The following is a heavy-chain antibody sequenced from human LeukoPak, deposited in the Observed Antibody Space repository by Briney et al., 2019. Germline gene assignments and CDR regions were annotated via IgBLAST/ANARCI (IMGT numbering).Heavy chain of an antibody. V-gene: IGHV3-21*01. CDR3: ARDTTNLAAARLFDY. CDR1: GFTFSSYS. CDR2: ISSSSGYI. D-gene: IGHD6-13*01. Sequence: GGSLRLSCAASGFTFSSYSMNWVRQAPGKGLEWVSSISSSSGYIYYADSVKGRFTISRDNAKNSLYLQMNSLRAEDTAVYYCARDTTNLAAARLFDYWGQGTLVTVSS. J-gene: IGHJ4*02.